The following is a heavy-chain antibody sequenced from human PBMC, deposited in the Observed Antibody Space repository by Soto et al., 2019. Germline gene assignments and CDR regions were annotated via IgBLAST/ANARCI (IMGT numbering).Heavy chain of an antibody. V-gene: IGHV2-5*02. CDR1: GFSLSTSGVG. Sequence: QITLKESGPTLVKPTQTLTLTCTFSGFSLSTSGVGVGWIRQPPGKALEWLALIYWDDDKRYSPSLKSRLTIXMDLSXXQVVLTMTNMDPVDTATYYCARTYYYDSSGYYLDYWGQGTLVTVSS. D-gene: IGHD3-22*01. CDR3: ARTYYYDSSGYYLDY. J-gene: IGHJ4*02. CDR2: IYWDDDK.